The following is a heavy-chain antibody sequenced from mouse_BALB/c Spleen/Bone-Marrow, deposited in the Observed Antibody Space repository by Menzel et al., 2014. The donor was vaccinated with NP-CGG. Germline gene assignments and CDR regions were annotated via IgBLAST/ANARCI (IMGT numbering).Heavy chain of an antibody. CDR2: IYPGDGDT. CDR3: ARRGYYYGSSYVDY. J-gene: IGHJ2*01. D-gene: IGHD1-1*01. V-gene: IGHV1-80*01. CDR1: GYAFSSYW. Sequence: QVHVKQSGAELVRPGSSVKISCKASGYAFSSYWMNWVKQRPGQGLEWIGQIYPGDGDTNYNGKFEGKATLTADKSSSTAYMQLSSLTSEDSAVYFCARRGYYYGSSYVDYWGQGTTLTVSS.